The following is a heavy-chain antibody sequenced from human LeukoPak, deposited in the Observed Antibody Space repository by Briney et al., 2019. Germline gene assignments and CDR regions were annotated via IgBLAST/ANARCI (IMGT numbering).Heavy chain of an antibody. Sequence: PSETLSLTCTVSGASISSWYWSWIRQPPGKGLEWIGYIYGSGNTNYNPSLKSRVTMSIDTSKNQFSLKLTSVTAADTATYYCARETSLAGFAGGLGFNYWGQGILVTVSS. D-gene: IGHD4-23*01. CDR3: ARETSLAGFAGGLGFNY. CDR2: IYGSGNT. J-gene: IGHJ4*02. CDR1: GASISSWY. V-gene: IGHV4-59*01.